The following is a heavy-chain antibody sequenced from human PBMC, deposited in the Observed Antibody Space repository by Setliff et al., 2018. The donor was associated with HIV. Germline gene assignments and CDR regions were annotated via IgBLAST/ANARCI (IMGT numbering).Heavy chain of an antibody. Sequence: PSETLSLTCTVSGGSISSYYWSWIRQPPGKGLEWIGYIYYSGSTNYNPSLRSRVTISVDTSKNQFSLKLSSVTAADTAVYYCASFDYNNFGFDSWGQGTLVTVSS. CDR2: IYYSGST. CDR1: GGSISSYY. D-gene: IGHD3-3*01. V-gene: IGHV4-59*08. J-gene: IGHJ5*01. CDR3: ASFDYNNFGFDS.